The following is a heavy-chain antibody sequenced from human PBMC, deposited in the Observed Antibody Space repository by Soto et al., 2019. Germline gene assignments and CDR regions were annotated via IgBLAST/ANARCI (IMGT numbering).Heavy chain of an antibody. CDR3: AHRTSTVTWWFVP. CDR2: IYWDDDK. Sequence: QITLKESGPTLVKPTQTLALTCTFSGFSLTTSGVGVGWIRQPPGKALEWLALIYWDDDKRYSPSLKSRLTITQDTAKSQVVLTMTNIDHADTATYFCAHRTSTVTWWFVPWGHGTLVTVS. V-gene: IGHV2-5*02. D-gene: IGHD4-17*01. CDR1: GFSLTTSGVG. J-gene: IGHJ5*02.